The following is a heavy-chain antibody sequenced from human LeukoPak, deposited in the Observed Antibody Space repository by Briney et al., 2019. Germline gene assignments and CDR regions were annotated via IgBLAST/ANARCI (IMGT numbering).Heavy chain of an antibody. CDR2: INPNSGGA. CDR1: GYSFTGYY. Sequence: ASVKVSCKASGYSFTGYYLHWVRQAPGQGLEWMGWINPNSGGANSAQKFQGRVTMTRDTSISTAYMELSGLRSDDTAVYYCASSPPGITTRPSFWGQGTLVTVPS. V-gene: IGHV1-2*02. D-gene: IGHD1/OR15-1a*01. J-gene: IGHJ4*02. CDR3: ASSPPGITTRPSF.